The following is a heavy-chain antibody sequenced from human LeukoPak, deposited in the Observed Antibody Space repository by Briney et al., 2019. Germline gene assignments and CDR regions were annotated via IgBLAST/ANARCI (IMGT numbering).Heavy chain of an antibody. Sequence: SETLSLTCAVSGYSISSGYYWGWIRQPPGKGLEWIGSIYHSGSTYYNPSLKSRVTISVDTSKNQFSLKLSSVTAADTAVYYCARVYGRFLEWYVDYWGQGTLVTVSS. CDR2: IYHSGST. J-gene: IGHJ4*02. CDR3: ARVYGRFLEWYVDY. D-gene: IGHD3-3*01. V-gene: IGHV4-38-2*01. CDR1: GYSISSGYY.